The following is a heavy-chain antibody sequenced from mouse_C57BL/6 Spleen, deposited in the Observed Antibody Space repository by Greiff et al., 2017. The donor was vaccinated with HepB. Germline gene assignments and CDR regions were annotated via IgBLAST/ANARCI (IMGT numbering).Heavy chain of an antibody. CDR1: GYTFTSYW. CDR3: ARSVRLRPFAY. CDR2: IDPSDSYT. J-gene: IGHJ3*01. V-gene: IGHV1-59*01. Sequence: QVQLQQSGAELVRPGTSVKLSCKASGYTFTSYWMHWVKQRPGQGLEWIGVIDPSDSYTNYNQKFKGKATLTVDTSSSTAYMQLSSLTSEDSAVYYCARSVRLRPFAYWGQGTLVTVSA. D-gene: IGHD1-3*01.